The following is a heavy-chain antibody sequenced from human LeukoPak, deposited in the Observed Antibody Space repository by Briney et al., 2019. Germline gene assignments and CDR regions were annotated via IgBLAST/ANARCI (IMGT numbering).Heavy chain of an antibody. CDR3: ASSSYYDILTGYSAFDI. Sequence: GESLKISCKGSGYNFTNYWIGWVRQMPGKGLESMGFIYPGDSDTRYSPSFQGQVIISVDKSISTAYLQWSSLKASDTAMYYCASSSYYDILTGYSAFDIWGQGTMVTVSS. CDR1: GYNFTNYW. V-gene: IGHV5-51*01. D-gene: IGHD3-9*01. CDR2: IYPGDSDT. J-gene: IGHJ3*02.